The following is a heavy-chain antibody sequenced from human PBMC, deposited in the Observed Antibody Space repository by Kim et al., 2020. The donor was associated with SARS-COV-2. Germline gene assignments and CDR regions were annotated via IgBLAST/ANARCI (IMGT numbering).Heavy chain of an antibody. V-gene: IGHV3-9*01. D-gene: IGHD4-17*01. J-gene: IGHJ3*02. CDR2: ISWNSGSI. CDR3: AKGKVLLYGEDRDAFDI. CDR1: GFTFGDYA. Sequence: GGSLRLSCAASGFTFGDYAMHWVRQAPGKGLEWVSGISWNSGSIGYADSVKGRFTISRDNAKNSLYLQMNSLRAEDTALYYCAKGKVLLYGEDRDAFDIWGQGTMVTVSS.